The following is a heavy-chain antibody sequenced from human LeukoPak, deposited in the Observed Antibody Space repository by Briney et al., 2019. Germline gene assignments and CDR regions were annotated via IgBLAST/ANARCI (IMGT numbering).Heavy chain of an antibody. CDR2: IYTSGST. J-gene: IGHJ3*02. CDR3: ASSYGGPMGFDI. CDR1: SASVSSYD. Sequence: PSQTLSPTRSVLSASVSSYDWSWIRQPAGKGLEWIRRIYTSGSTNYKPSLKSRVTMSVETSKNQFSLKLSSVTAADTAVYYCASSYGGPMGFDIWGQGTMVTVSS. V-gene: IGHV4-4*07. D-gene: IGHD3-16*01.